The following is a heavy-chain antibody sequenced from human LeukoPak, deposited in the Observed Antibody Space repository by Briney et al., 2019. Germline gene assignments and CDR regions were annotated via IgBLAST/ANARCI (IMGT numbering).Heavy chain of an antibody. CDR3: ARDSGPYGSRENELDY. CDR2: IYTSGST. Sequence: SETLSLTCTVSGGSISSYYWSWIRQPAGKGLEWIGRIYTSGSTNYNPSLKSRVTMSVDTSKNQFSLKLSSVTAADTAVYYCARDSGPYGSRENELDYWGQGTLVTVSS. D-gene: IGHD3-10*01. J-gene: IGHJ4*02. V-gene: IGHV4-4*07. CDR1: GGSISSYY.